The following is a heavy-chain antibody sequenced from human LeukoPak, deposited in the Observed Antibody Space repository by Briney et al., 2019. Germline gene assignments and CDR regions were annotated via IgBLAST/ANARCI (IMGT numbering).Heavy chain of an antibody. CDR1: GGSMTGYY. CDR2: IYYSGST. D-gene: IGHD4-23*01. Sequence: PETLSLTCTVSGGSMTGYYYNWIRQPPGKGLEWIGYIYYSGSTNYNPSLKSRVTISLDTSKNQFSLKLSSVTTADTAVYYCARSVVTLYWYFDLWGRGTLVTVSS. J-gene: IGHJ2*01. CDR3: ARSVVTLYWYFDL. V-gene: IGHV4-59*01.